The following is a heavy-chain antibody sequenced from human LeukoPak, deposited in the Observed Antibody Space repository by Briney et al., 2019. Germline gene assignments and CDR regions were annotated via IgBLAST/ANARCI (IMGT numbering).Heavy chain of an antibody. J-gene: IGHJ4*02. D-gene: IGHD3-10*01. CDR2: IFYSGST. Sequence: SETLSLTCTVSGGSISISNYYWGWIRQPPGKGLEWIGNIFYSGSTYNNPSLKSRVTISVDTSKNQFSLKLSSVTAADTAVYYCARRSDWFGNDYWGQGTLVTVSS. CDR1: GGSISISNYY. V-gene: IGHV4-39*01. CDR3: ARRSDWFGNDY.